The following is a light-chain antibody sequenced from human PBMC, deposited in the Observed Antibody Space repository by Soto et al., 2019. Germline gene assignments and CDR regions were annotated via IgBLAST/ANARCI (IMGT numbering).Light chain of an antibody. V-gene: IGLV2-8*01. CDR3: SSYAGSNNFGV. CDR1: SRDVGGHNY. CDR2: EVS. Sequence: SALAQPASASGSPRQSVTISCTGTSRDVGGHNYVSWYQQHPGKASKLMIYEVSKRPSGVPDRFSGSKSGNTASLTVSRLQAADEADYYCSSYAGSNNFGVFGTGTKVTV. J-gene: IGLJ1*01.